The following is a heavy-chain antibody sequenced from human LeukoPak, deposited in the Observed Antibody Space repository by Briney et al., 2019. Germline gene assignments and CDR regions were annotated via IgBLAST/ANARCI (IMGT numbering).Heavy chain of an antibody. CDR3: TTGPGHRYGHIDY. Sequence: GGSLRLSCAASGFTFSNAGMSWVRQAPGKGLEWVGRIKSKTDSGATDYAAPGRGRFTSSRANSKKTLYLQMMSLKTEDTAVYYWTTGPGHRYGHIDYWGQGTLVTVSS. V-gene: IGHV3-15*01. CDR1: GFTFSNAG. D-gene: IGHD5-18*01. J-gene: IGHJ4*02. CDR2: IKSKTDSGAT.